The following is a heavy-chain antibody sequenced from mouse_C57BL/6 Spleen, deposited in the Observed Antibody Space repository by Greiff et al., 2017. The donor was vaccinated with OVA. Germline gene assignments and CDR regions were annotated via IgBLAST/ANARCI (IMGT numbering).Heavy chain of an antibody. Sequence: EVKLMESGPELVKPGASVKISCKASGYSFTGYYMNWVKQSPEKSLEWIGEINPSTGGTTYNQKFKAKATLTVDKSSSTAYMQLKSLTSEDSAVYYCASQGYYGSSTYYFDYWGQGTTLTVSS. D-gene: IGHD1-1*01. V-gene: IGHV1-42*01. CDR2: INPSTGGT. J-gene: IGHJ2*01. CDR1: GYSFTGYY. CDR3: ASQGYYGSSTYYFDY.